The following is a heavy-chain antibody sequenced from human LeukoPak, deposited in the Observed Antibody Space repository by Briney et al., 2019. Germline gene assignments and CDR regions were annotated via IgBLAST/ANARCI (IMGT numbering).Heavy chain of an antibody. Sequence: SGGSLRLSCAASGFTVSSNYMSWVRQAPGKGLEWVSVIYSGGSTYYADSVKGRFTISRDSSKNTLYLQMNSLRAEDTAVYYCARVPTTVTTVYFDYWGQGTLVTVSS. CDR3: ARVPTTVTTVYFDY. V-gene: IGHV3-53*01. J-gene: IGHJ4*02. CDR2: IYSGGST. D-gene: IGHD4-17*01. CDR1: GFTVSSNY.